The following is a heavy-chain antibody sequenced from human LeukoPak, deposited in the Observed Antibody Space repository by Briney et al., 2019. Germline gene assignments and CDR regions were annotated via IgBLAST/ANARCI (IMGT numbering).Heavy chain of an antibody. V-gene: IGHV3-21*01. J-gene: IGHJ4*02. CDR1: GFTFSSYS. D-gene: IGHD1-26*01. CDR2: ISSSSSYI. Sequence: GGPLRLSCAASGFTFSSYSMNWVRQAPGRGLEWVSSISSSSSYIYYADSVKGRFTISRDNAKNSLYLQMNSLRAEDTAVYYCARDRMLSGAFDYWGQGTLVTVSS. CDR3: ARDRMLSGAFDY.